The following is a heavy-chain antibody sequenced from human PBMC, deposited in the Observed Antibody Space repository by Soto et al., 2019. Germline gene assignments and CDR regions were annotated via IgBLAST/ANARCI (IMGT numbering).Heavy chain of an antibody. CDR1: GDSINNTYW. CDR2: IYHTGCR. CDR3: ARAVYCTTANCWDDFHYYNIDV. D-gene: IGHD2-8*01. V-gene: IGHV4-4*02. Sequence: QVQLQQSGPGLVKPSGTLSLTCFVSGDSINNTYWWSWVRQAPEKGLEWNGEIYHTGCRSYMPSLGVRIILSVDTSKNQSSLKLPSVTAADKAVYYCARAVYCTTANCWDDFHYYNIDVWGQGTAVTVSS. J-gene: IGHJ6*02.